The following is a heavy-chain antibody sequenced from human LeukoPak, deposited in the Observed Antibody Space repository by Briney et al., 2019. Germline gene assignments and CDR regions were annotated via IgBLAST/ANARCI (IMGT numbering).Heavy chain of an antibody. CDR2: IYPGDSDT. CDR1: GYSFISYW. CDR3: ARGSSGYSYGFDY. D-gene: IGHD5-18*01. Sequence: GESLKISCKGSGYSFISYWIGWVRQMPGKGLEWMGIIYPGDSDTRYSPSIQGQVTISADKSIRNAYLQWSSLKASDTAVYYCARGSSGYSYGFDYWGQGTLVTVSS. V-gene: IGHV5-51*01. J-gene: IGHJ4*02.